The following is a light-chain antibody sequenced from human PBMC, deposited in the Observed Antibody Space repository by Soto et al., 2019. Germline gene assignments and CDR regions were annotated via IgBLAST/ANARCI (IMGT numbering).Light chain of an antibody. CDR2: DAS. Sequence: EIVLTQSPATLSLSPGERATLSFRASQSVSSYLAWYQQKPGQAPRLLIYDASNRATGIPARFSGSGSGTDFTLTISSLEPEDFAVYYCQQFGRYRTFGQGTKVDIK. CDR1: QSVSSY. CDR3: QQFGRYRT. J-gene: IGKJ1*01. V-gene: IGKV3-11*01.